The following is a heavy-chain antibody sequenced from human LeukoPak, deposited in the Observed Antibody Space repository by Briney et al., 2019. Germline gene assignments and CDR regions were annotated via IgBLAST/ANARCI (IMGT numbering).Heavy chain of an antibody. V-gene: IGHV1-2*02. CDR3: AREGQQRSKGNWFDP. D-gene: IGHD1/OR15-1a*01. CDR1: GYTFTSYG. Sequence: GASVKVSCKASGYTFTSYGISWVRQAPGQGLEWMGWINPNSGGTNYAQKFQGRVTMTRDTSISTAYMELSRLRSDDTAVYYCAREGQQRSKGNWFDPWGQGTLVTVSS. CDR2: INPNSGGT. J-gene: IGHJ5*02.